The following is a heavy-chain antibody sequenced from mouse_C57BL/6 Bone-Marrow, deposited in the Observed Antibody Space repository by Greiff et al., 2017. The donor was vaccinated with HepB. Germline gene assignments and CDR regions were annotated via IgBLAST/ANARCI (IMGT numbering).Heavy chain of an antibody. CDR3: ARFYDGYAWFAY. V-gene: IGHV1-82*01. D-gene: IGHD2-3*01. CDR1: GYAFSSSW. CDR2: IYPGDGDT. Sequence: LMESGPELVKPGASVKISCKASGYAFSSSWMNWVKQRPGKGLEWIGRIYPGDGDTNYNGKFKGKATLTADKSSSTAYMQLSSLTSEDSAVYFCARFYDGYAWFAYWGQGTLVTVSA. J-gene: IGHJ3*01.